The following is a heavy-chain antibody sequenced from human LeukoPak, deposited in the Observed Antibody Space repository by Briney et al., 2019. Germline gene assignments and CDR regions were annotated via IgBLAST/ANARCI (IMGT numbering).Heavy chain of an antibody. J-gene: IGHJ4*02. Sequence: SETLSLTCGVSGGSISSSDRWSWVRQPPGKGLEWIGEIYHEGSTKYSPSLRSRVTISVDKSRNQFSLKLSSVTAADTAVYYCSAQGGWYIDYWGQGTLVTVSS. D-gene: IGHD6-19*01. CDR2: IYHEGST. CDR3: SAQGGWYIDY. V-gene: IGHV4/OR15-8*01. CDR1: GGSISSSDR.